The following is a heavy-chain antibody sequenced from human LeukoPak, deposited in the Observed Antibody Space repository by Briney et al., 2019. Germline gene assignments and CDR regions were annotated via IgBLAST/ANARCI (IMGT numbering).Heavy chain of an antibody. CDR3: ARATTVTTMNV. D-gene: IGHD4-17*01. Sequence: SETLSLTCTVSGGSISSYYWSWIRQPPGKGLEWIGYIYHSGSTNYNPSLKSRVTITVDTSKNQLSLKLDSVTAADTAVYYCARATTVTTMNVWGQGTMVTVSS. J-gene: IGHJ3*01. V-gene: IGHV4-59*01. CDR2: IYHSGST. CDR1: GGSISSYY.